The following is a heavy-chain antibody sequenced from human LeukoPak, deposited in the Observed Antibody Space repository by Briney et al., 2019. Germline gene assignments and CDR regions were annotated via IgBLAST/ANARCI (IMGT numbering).Heavy chain of an antibody. CDR3: ARDFVVGYYYGMDV. CDR1: GCTFSSYS. D-gene: IGHD2-21*01. J-gene: IGHJ6*02. CDR2: ISSSSSYI. Sequence: GGSLRLSCAASGCTFSSYSMNWVRQAPGKGLEWVSSISSSSSYIYYADSVKGRFTISRDNAKNSLYLQMNSLRAEDTAVYYCARDFVVGYYYGMDVWGQGTTVTVSS. V-gene: IGHV3-21*01.